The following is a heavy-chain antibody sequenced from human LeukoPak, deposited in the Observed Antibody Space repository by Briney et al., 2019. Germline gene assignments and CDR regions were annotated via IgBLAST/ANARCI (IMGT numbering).Heavy chain of an antibody. Sequence: GGSLRLSCAASGFTVSDNNMIWVRQAPGKGLEWVSTLHRDGSVRYADSVNGRFTISRDDSKNTLSLQMSSLRDEDTAAYYCVRVHGGGYWGQGTLVTVSS. CDR3: VRVHGGGY. V-gene: IGHV3-53*01. J-gene: IGHJ4*02. D-gene: IGHD3-16*01. CDR1: GFTVSDNN. CDR2: LHRDGSV.